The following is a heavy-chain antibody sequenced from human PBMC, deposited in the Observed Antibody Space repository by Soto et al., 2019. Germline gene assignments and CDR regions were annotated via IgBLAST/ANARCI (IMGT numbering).Heavy chain of an antibody. CDR2: IYYSGST. V-gene: IGHV4-61*01. CDR3: ASLYYDFE. Sequence: QVQLQESGPGLVKPSETLSLTCTVSGGSVSSGSYYWSWIRQPPGQGLEWIGYIYYSGSTNYNPSLKSRVTISVDTSKNQFSLKLSSVTAEDTAVYYCASLYYDFEWGQGTLVTVSS. J-gene: IGHJ4*02. CDR1: GGSVSSGSYY. D-gene: IGHD3-3*01.